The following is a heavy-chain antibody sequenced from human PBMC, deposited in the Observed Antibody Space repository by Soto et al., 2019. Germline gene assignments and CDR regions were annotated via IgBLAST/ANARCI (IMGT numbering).Heavy chain of an antibody. Sequence: PSETLSLTCAVSGGSISSSNWWSWVRQPPGKGLGWIGEIYHSGTTNYNPSLKSRVTISADKSKNQFSLKLSSVTAADTAVYYCARLQGIAVAGGAFDYWGQGTLVTVSS. D-gene: IGHD6-19*01. CDR1: GGSISSSNW. CDR3: ARLQGIAVAGGAFDY. CDR2: IYHSGTT. V-gene: IGHV4-4*02. J-gene: IGHJ4*02.